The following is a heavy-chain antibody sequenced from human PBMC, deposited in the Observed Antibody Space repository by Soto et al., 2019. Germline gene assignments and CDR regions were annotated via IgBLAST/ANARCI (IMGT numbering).Heavy chain of an antibody. D-gene: IGHD1-1*01. CDR2: VSYSGST. CDR1: GGSISSYY. J-gene: IGHJ5*02. CDR3: ARDQLEGNWFDP. V-gene: IGHV4-59*01. Sequence: SETLSLTCTVSGGSISSYYWSWIRQPPGKGLEWIGYVSYSGSTDYNPSLKSRVTISVDTSKNQFSLRLSSVTAADTAVYYCARDQLEGNWFDPRGQRTLVTVSS.